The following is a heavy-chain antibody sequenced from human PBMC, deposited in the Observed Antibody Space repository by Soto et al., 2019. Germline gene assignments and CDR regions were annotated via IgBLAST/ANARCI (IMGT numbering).Heavy chain of an antibody. V-gene: IGHV1-69*12. CDR2: IIPIFGTP. CDR1: GGIFNNYA. D-gene: IGHD5-12*01. Sequence: QVQLVQSGAEVKKPGSSVRVSCKASGGIFNNYAISWVRQAPGQGPEWLGGIIPIFGTPNYSKKFQGRVTSTADESTTTSYMDLSSRRSEDTAVYYCASSVGTMTQTGMYYYYGLDVWGQGTAVTVSS. J-gene: IGHJ6*02. CDR3: ASSVGTMTQTGMYYYYGLDV.